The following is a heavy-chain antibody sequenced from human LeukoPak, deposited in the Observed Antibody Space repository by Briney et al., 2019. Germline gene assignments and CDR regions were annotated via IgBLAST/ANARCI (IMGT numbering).Heavy chain of an antibody. CDR2: IYTSGGT. Sequence: SEILSLTCTVSGDSISSYYWSWIRQPPGKGLEWIGYIYTSGGTNYIPSLKGRVTISIDTSKNQFSLKLSSVTAADSAVYYCARLTRLSTSPDRYYLDYWGQGTLVTVSS. V-gene: IGHV4-4*09. CDR3: ARLTRLSTSPDRYYLDY. D-gene: IGHD6-6*01. CDR1: GDSISSYY. J-gene: IGHJ4*02.